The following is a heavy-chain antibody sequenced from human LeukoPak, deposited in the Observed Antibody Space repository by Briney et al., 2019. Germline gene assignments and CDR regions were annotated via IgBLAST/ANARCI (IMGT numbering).Heavy chain of an antibody. D-gene: IGHD4-17*01. J-gene: IGHJ3*02. Sequence: GASVKVSCKASGYTFTSYYMHWVRQAPGQGLEWMGIINPSGGSTSYAQKFQGRVTMTRDTSTSTVYMELSSLRSEDTAVYYCARTADYGDYGPGAFDIWGQGTMVTVSS. CDR3: ARTADYGDYGPGAFDI. V-gene: IGHV1-46*01. CDR2: INPSGGST. CDR1: GYTFTSYY.